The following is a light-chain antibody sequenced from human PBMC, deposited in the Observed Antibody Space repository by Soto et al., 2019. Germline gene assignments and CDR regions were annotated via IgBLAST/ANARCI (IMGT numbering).Light chain of an antibody. CDR1: SSDVGRYKY. Sequence: QSGLTQPASVSGSPGQSITISCTGSSSDVGRYKYVSWYQHHPGKAPKLIIFEVSNRPSGVSNRFSGSKSGNTASLTISGLQAEDEADYHCGSFASGSTTDVSGLGTKVTV. J-gene: IGLJ1*01. CDR3: GSFASGSTTDV. V-gene: IGLV2-14*01. CDR2: EVS.